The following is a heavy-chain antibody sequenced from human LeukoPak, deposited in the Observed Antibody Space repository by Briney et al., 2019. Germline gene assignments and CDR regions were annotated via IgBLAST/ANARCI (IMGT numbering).Heavy chain of an antibody. CDR2: IYYSGST. V-gene: IGHV4-39*01. Sequence: SETLSLTCTVSGGSISSSSYYWGWIRQPPGKGLEWIGSIYYSGSTYYNPSLKSRVTISVDTSKNQFSLKLSSVTAADTAVYYCARINYGPGHVDYWGQGTLVTVSS. J-gene: IGHJ4*02. CDR1: GGSISSSSYY. CDR3: ARINYGPGHVDY. D-gene: IGHD3-10*01.